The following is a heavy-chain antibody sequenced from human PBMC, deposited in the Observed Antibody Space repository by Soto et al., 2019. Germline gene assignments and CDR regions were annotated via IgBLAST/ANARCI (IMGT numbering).Heavy chain of an antibody. Sequence: ASVKVSFKASGYTFTSYGISWVRQAPGQGLEWMGWTSAYNGNTNYAQKLQGRVTMTTDTSTSTAYMELRSLRSDDTAVYYCARDGGVAVAGKDYYGMDVWGQGTTVTVSS. D-gene: IGHD6-19*01. J-gene: IGHJ6*02. V-gene: IGHV1-18*04. CDR2: TSAYNGNT. CDR3: ARDGGVAVAGKDYYGMDV. CDR1: GYTFTSYG.